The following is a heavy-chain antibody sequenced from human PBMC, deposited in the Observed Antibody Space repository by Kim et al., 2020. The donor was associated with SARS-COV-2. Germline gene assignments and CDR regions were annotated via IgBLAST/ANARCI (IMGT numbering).Heavy chain of an antibody. CDR2: NSSNGGST. D-gene: IGHD3-10*01. CDR1: GLTFSSYD. V-gene: IGHV3-64*01. J-gene: IGHJ4*01. Sequence: GGSLRLSCAASGLTFSSYDMHWVRQAPGKGLEYVSANSSNGGSTYYANSVKGRFTISRDNSKNKMYLQMGSLRAEDMAVYYCARSLYGSGSYSYFDNWG. CDR3: ARSLYGSGSYSYFDN.